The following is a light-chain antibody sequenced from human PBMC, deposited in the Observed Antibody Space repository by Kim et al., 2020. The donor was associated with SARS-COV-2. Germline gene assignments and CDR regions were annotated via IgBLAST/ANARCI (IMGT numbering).Light chain of an antibody. CDR2: DVS. Sequence: QSALTQPASVSGSPGQSITISCTGISRDDGGHSYVSWYQQHPGKAPKVMIYDVSNRPSGVSNRFSGSKSGNTASLTISGLQAEDEADYYCSSYTSSSTWVFGGGTQLTVL. CDR1: SRDDGGHSY. J-gene: IGLJ3*02. V-gene: IGLV2-14*03. CDR3: SSYTSSSTWV.